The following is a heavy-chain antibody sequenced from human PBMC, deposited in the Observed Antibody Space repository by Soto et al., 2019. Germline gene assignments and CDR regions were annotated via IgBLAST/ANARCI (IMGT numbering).Heavy chain of an antibody. CDR3: ARYRATYYFDY. CDR2: IYYSGST. D-gene: IGHD3-16*02. J-gene: IGHJ4*02. Sequence: PSETLSLTCTVSCGSIISGDYYWSCIRQPPGKGLEWIGYIYYSGSTYYNPSLKSRVTISVDTSKSQFSLKLSSVTAADTAVYYCARYRATYYFDYWGQGTLVTVSS. CDR1: CGSIISGDYY. V-gene: IGHV4-30-4*01.